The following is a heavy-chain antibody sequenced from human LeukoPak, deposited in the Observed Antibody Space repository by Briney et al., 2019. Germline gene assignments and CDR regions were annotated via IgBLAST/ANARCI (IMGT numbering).Heavy chain of an antibody. CDR2: INPSGGST. D-gene: IGHD4-23*01. CDR1: GYTFTSYH. CDR3: ARDNSVEDTAWWFDP. Sequence: ASVKVSCKASGYTFTSYHMHWVRQAPGQGLEWMGIINPSGGSTSYAQKFQGRVTMIRDMSTSTDYMELSSLRSEDTAVYYCARDNSVEDTAWWFDPWGQGTLVTVSS. J-gene: IGHJ5*02. V-gene: IGHV1-46*01.